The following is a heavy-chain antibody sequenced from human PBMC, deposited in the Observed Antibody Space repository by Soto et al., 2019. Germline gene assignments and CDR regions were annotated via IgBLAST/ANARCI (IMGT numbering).Heavy chain of an antibody. D-gene: IGHD5-18*01. J-gene: IGHJ4*02. CDR1: GGSISSSSYY. CDR3: ARRAIQLWSNFDY. CDR2: IYHSGST. V-gene: IGHV4-39*01. Sequence: SETLSLTCTVSGGSISSSSYYWGWIRQPPGKGLEWIGSIYHSGSTYYNPSLKSRVTISVDTSKNQFSLKLSSVTAADTAVYYCARRAIQLWSNFDYWGQGTLVTVSS.